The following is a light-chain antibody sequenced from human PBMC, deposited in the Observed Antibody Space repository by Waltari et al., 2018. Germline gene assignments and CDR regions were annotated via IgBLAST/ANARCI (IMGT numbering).Light chain of an antibody. J-gene: IGLJ3*02. CDR1: SSDVGGYNY. Sequence: QSALTQPASVSGSPGQSITISCPGTSSDVGGYNYVSWYQQHPGKAPKLMIYEVSNRPSGVSNRFSGSKSGNTASLTISGLQAEDEAYYYCSSYTSSSTLNWVFGGGTKLTVL. CDR3: SSYTSSSTLNWV. V-gene: IGLV2-14*01. CDR2: EVS.